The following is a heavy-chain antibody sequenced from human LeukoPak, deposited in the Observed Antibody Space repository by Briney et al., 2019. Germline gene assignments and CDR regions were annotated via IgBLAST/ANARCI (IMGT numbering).Heavy chain of an antibody. Sequence: ASVKVSCKASGYTFTSYYMHWVRQAPGQGLEWMGIINPSGGSTSYAQKFQGRVTMTRDTSTSTVYMELSSLRSEDTAVYYCAREQSVVPAANNWFDPWGPGTLVTVSS. CDR1: GYTFTSYY. V-gene: IGHV1-46*01. D-gene: IGHD2-2*01. J-gene: IGHJ5*02. CDR3: AREQSVVPAANNWFDP. CDR2: INPSGGST.